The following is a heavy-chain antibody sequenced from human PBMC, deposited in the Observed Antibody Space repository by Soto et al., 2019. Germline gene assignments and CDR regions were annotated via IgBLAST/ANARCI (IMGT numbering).Heavy chain of an antibody. V-gene: IGHV3-21*01. J-gene: IGHJ6*02. Sequence: GGSLRLSCAASGFTFSSYSIHWVRQAPGRGLEWVSAITRNSDIYYADSVKGRFTISRDNAKNSVSLQMDSLRAEDTAVYYCAREETASPLAYGLDAWGQGTTVTV. CDR2: ITRNSDI. CDR3: AREETASPLAYGLDA. CDR1: GFTFSSYS. D-gene: IGHD2-21*02.